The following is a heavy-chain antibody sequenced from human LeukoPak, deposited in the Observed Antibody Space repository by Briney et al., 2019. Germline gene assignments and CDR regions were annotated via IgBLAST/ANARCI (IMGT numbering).Heavy chain of an antibody. V-gene: IGHV4-4*07. CDR2: VYTSGNT. Sequence: PPETLSLTCTVSGASISSYYWSRIRRPAGKGLEWIGRVYTSGNTTYNPSLKSRVTMSVDTSKSQFSLKLSSVTTADTAVYYCARAMYYYDSSGYTPDAFDIWGQGTMVTVSS. CDR1: GASISSYY. J-gene: IGHJ3*02. CDR3: ARAMYYYDSSGYTPDAFDI. D-gene: IGHD3-22*01.